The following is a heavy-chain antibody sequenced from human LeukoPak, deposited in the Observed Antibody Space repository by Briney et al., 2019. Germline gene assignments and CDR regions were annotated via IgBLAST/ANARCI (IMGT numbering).Heavy chain of an antibody. D-gene: IGHD7-27*01. Sequence: GASVKVSCKASGGTFSSYAISWVRQAPGQGLEWMGGIIPIFGTANYAQKFQGRVTITADESTSTAYMELSSLRSEDTAVYYCARPWGSYWYFDLWGRGTLVTVSS. J-gene: IGHJ2*01. V-gene: IGHV1-69*13. CDR1: GGTFSSYA. CDR2: IIPIFGTA. CDR3: ARPWGSYWYFDL.